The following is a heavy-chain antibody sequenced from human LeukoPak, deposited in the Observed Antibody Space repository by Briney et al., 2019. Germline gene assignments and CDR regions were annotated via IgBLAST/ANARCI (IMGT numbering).Heavy chain of an antibody. CDR3: ARDYYYGSGSYGNGFDP. CDR1: GYTFTGYY. V-gene: IGHV1-2*02. D-gene: IGHD3-10*01. Sequence: GASVKVSCKASGYTFTGYYMHWVRQAPGQGLEWMGWINPNSGGTNYAQKFQGRVTMTRDTSISTAYMELSRLRSDDTAVYYCARDYYYGSGSYGNGFDPWGQGTLVTVSS. CDR2: INPNSGGT. J-gene: IGHJ5*02.